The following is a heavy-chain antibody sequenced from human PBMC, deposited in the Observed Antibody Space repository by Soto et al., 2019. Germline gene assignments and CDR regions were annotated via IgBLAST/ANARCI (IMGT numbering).Heavy chain of an antibody. D-gene: IGHD2-2*01. CDR2: IIPISGTA. J-gene: IGHJ6*02. Sequence: QVQLVQSGAEVKKPGSSVKVSCKASGGTFSSYAISWVRQAPGQGLEWMGGIIPISGTANYAQKFQGRVTMNADESTSTAYMELSSLRSADTAVYYCARSQGSSTSLEIYYYYYYGMDVWGQGTTVTVSS. V-gene: IGHV1-69*01. CDR1: GGTFSSYA. CDR3: ARSQGSSTSLEIYYYYYYGMDV.